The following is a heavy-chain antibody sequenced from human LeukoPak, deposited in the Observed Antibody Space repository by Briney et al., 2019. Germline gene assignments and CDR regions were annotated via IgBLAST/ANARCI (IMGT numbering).Heavy chain of an antibody. V-gene: IGHV3-23*01. D-gene: IGHD3-10*01. CDR2: ISGSGGST. CDR1: GFTFSSYA. Sequence: GGSLRLSCAASGFTFSSYAMSWVRQAPGTGLEWVSAISGSGGSTYYADSVKGRFTISRDNSKNTLYLQMNSLRAEDTAVYYCAKARALKLARYGSGSYFYDYWGQGTLVTVSS. J-gene: IGHJ4*02. CDR3: AKARALKLARYGSGSYFYDY.